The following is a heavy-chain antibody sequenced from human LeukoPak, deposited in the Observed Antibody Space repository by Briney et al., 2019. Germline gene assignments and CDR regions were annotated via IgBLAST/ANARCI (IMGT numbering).Heavy chain of an antibody. CDR2: IIPIFGTA. J-gene: IGHJ6*03. V-gene: IGHV1-69*01. D-gene: IGHD5-18*01. CDR3: ARPSYGDLYYYYDMDV. CDR1: GGTFSSYA. Sequence: SVKVSCKASGGTFSSYAISWVRQAPGQGLEWMGGIIPIFGTANYAQKFQGRVTITADESTSTAYMELSSLRSEDTAVYYCARPSYGDLYYYYDMDVWGKGTTVTVSS.